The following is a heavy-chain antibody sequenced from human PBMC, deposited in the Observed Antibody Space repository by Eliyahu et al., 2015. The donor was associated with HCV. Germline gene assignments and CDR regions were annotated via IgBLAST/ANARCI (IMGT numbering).Heavy chain of an antibody. D-gene: IGHD6-19*01. CDR2: VRSKAFGGXT. CDR3: TRMRSSGWNSGDY. J-gene: IGHJ4*02. Sequence: EVHLVESGGGXVKPGRSLGLSCTASGFTFGDYAMSWFRQAPGKGLEWVGFVRSKAFGGXTEYAASVKGRFTISRDDSKSIAYLQMNSLKTEDTAVYYCTRMRSSGWNSGDYWGQGTLVTVSS. CDR1: GFTFGDYA. V-gene: IGHV3-49*05.